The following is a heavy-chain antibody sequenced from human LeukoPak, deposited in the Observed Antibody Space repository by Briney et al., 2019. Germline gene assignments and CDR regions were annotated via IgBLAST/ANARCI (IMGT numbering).Heavy chain of an antibody. Sequence: PSETLSLTCTVSGGSISSYYWSWIRQPAGKGLEWIGRIHSSGSTNYNPSLKSRVTMSVDTSKNQFSLKLSSVTAADTAVYYCARDAQDQRIAAAGYNWFDPWGQGTLVTVSS. J-gene: IGHJ5*02. D-gene: IGHD6-13*01. CDR1: GGSISSYY. CDR3: ARDAQDQRIAAAGYNWFDP. V-gene: IGHV4-4*07. CDR2: IHSSGST.